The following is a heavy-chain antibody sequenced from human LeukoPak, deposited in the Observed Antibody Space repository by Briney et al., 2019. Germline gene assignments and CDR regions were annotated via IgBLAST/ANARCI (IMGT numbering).Heavy chain of an antibody. Sequence: GGSLRLSCAASGFTFSSYDMHWVRQATGKGLEWVSAIGTAGDTYYPGSVKGRFTISRENAKNSLYLQMNSLRAGDTAVYYCARVSSGYGHYGMDVWGQGTTVTVSS. J-gene: IGHJ6*02. CDR2: IGTAGDT. V-gene: IGHV3-13*01. D-gene: IGHD5-12*01. CDR1: GFTFSSYD. CDR3: ARVSSGYGHYGMDV.